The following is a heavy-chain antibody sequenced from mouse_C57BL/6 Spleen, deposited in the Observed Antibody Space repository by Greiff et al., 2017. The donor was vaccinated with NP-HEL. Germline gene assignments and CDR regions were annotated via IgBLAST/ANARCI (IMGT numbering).Heavy chain of an antibody. J-gene: IGHJ4*01. Sequence: QVHVKQSGAELVRPGASVKLSCKASGYTFTDYYINWVKQRPGQGLEWIARIYPGSGNTYYNEKFKGKATLTAEKSSSTAYMQLSSLTSEDSAVYVCAREGTAQAKNYAMDYWGQGTSVTVSS. D-gene: IGHD3-2*02. CDR1: GYTFTDYY. CDR3: AREGTAQAKNYAMDY. V-gene: IGHV1-76*01. CDR2: IYPGSGNT.